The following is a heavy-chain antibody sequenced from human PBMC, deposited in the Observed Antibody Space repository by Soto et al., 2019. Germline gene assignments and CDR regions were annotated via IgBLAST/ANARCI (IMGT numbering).Heavy chain of an antibody. V-gene: IGHV1-18*01. D-gene: IGHD6-19*01. CDR2: ISAYNGNT. CDR3: AGDRGRQQWLVY. Sequence: QVQLVQSGAEVKKPGASVKVSCKASGYTFTSYGITWVRQAPGQGLEWMGWISAYNGNTNYAQKLQGRVTMTTDTSTSPADMELRSLRSDDTAVYYCAGDRGRQQWLVYWGQGTLVTVSS. J-gene: IGHJ4*02. CDR1: GYTFTSYG.